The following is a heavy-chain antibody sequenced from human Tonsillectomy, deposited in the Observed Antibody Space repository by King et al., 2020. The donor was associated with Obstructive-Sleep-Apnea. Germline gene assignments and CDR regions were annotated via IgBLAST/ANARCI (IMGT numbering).Heavy chain of an antibody. J-gene: IGHJ4*02. CDR2: ISFDGGDT. Sequence: VQLVESGGGMVQPGKSLRLSCAASGFTFSTYGMHCVRQAPGKGLEWVAVISFDGGDTFYADSVKGRFTISRDNSKNTLFLQMNSLRTEDTAVYYCAKETVVPAAILSYWGQGTLVTVSS. CDR1: GFTFSTYG. D-gene: IGHD2-2*01. V-gene: IGHV3-30*18. CDR3: AKETVVPAAILSY.